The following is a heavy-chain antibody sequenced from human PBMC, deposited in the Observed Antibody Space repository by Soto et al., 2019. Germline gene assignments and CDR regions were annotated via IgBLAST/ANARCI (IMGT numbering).Heavy chain of an antibody. V-gene: IGHV3-23*01. CDR2: ISGSGGST. D-gene: IGHD6-19*01. J-gene: IGHJ4*02. Sequence: EVQLLDSGGGLVQPGGSLRLSCVASGFTFSSYAMSWVRQAQGKGLEWVSGISGSGGSTYYADSVKGRFTISRDNSKNTLYLQMNSLRAEDTAVYYCAKDRKSGSGWYWDYWGQGSLVTVSS. CDR1: GFTFSSYA. CDR3: AKDRKSGSGWYWDY.